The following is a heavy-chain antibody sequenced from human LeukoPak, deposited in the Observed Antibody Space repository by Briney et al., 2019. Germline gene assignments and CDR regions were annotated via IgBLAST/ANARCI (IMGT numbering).Heavy chain of an antibody. D-gene: IGHD6-13*01. V-gene: IGHV1-18*01. J-gene: IGHJ5*02. Sequence: ASVKVSCKASGYTFTSYGISWVRQAPGQGLEWMGWISAYNGNTNYAQKLQGRVTMTTDTSTSTAYMELRSLRSDDTAVYYCARLTKAAAGTMVGWFDPWGQGTLVTVSS. CDR2: ISAYNGNT. CDR3: ARLTKAAAGTMVGWFDP. CDR1: GYTFTSYG.